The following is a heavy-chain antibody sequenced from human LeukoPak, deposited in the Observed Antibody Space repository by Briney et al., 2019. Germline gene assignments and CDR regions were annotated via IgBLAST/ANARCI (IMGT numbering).Heavy chain of an antibody. V-gene: IGHV3-23*01. Sequence: GGSLRLSCAASGFTFSTSAMTWVRQAPGKGLEWVSGISASGGSTYYADSVKGRFTISRDNSKNTLYLQVNSLRAEDTAIYYCARELVSLGTGYFDLWGRGTLVTVSS. J-gene: IGHJ2*01. D-gene: IGHD7-27*01. CDR2: ISASGGST. CDR3: ARELVSLGTGYFDL. CDR1: GFTFSTSA.